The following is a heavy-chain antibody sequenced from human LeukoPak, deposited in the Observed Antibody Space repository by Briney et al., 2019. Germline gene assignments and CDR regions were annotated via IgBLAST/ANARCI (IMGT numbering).Heavy chain of an antibody. V-gene: IGHV3-13*01. D-gene: IGHD5-12*01. CDR2: IGTAGDT. J-gene: IGHJ4*02. CDR3: ARGTVATLFDY. CDR1: GFTFSSCD. Sequence: GGSLRLSCAASGFTFSSCDMHWVRQATGKGLEWVSAIGTAGDTYYPGSVKGRFTISRENAKNSLYLQMNSLRAEDTAVYYCARGTVATLFDYWGQGTLVTVSS.